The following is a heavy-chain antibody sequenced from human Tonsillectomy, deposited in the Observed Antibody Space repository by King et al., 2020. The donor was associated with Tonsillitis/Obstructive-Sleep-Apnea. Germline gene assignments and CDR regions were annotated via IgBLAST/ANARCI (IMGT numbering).Heavy chain of an antibody. CDR1: GGSFSGYY. D-gene: IGHD3-3*01. CDR2: INHSGST. J-gene: IGHJ6*03. V-gene: IGHV4-34*01. Sequence: VQLQQWGAGLLKPSEPLSLTCAVYGGSFSGYYWSWIRQPPGKGLEWIGEINHSGSTNYNPSLKSRVTISVDTSKNQFSLKLSSVTAADTAMYYCARGRKPREGGTIFGVVPIYYMDVWGKGTTVTVSS. CDR3: ARGRKPREGGTIFGVVPIYYMDV.